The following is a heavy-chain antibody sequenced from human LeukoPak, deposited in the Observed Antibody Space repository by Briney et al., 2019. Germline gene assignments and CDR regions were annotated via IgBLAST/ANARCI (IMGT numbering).Heavy chain of an antibody. CDR2: INPNSGGT. J-gene: IGHJ5*02. CDR1: GYTLTELS. Sequence: ASVKVSCKVSGYTLTELSMHWVRQAPGQGLEWMGWINPNSGGTKYAQKFQGRVTMTRDTSISTAYMELSRLTSDDTAMYYCARDRTSGYNWFDPWGQGTLVTVSS. D-gene: IGHD3-22*01. CDR3: ARDRTSGYNWFDP. V-gene: IGHV1-2*02.